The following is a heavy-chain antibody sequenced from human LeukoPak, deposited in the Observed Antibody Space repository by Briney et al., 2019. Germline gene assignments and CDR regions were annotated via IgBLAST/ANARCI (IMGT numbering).Heavy chain of an antibody. Sequence: SETLSLTCTVSGGSISSGGYYWSWFRQHPGKGLEWIVYIYYSGSTYYNPSLKSRVTISVDTSKNQFSLKLSSVTAADTAVYYCARALLQGYYDFWSGYVPNWFDPWGQGTLVTVSS. J-gene: IGHJ5*02. CDR1: GGSISSGGYY. CDR3: ARALLQGYYDFWSGYVPNWFDP. V-gene: IGHV4-31*03. D-gene: IGHD3-3*01. CDR2: IYYSGST.